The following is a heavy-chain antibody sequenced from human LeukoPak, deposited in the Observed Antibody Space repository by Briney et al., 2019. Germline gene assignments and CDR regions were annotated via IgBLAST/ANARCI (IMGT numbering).Heavy chain of an antibody. CDR1: GFTFSTYG. D-gene: IGHD2-2*01. Sequence: PPGGSLRLSCAASGFTFSTYGMTWVRQAPGKGLKWVSSIYGSGADTFYADSVKGRFTISRDNSKNTLYLRMNSLRAEDTALYYCTKTGGPAGVHPHNWGQGTLVTVSS. CDR3: TKTGGPAGVHPHN. CDR2: IYGSGADT. V-gene: IGHV3-23*01. J-gene: IGHJ4*02.